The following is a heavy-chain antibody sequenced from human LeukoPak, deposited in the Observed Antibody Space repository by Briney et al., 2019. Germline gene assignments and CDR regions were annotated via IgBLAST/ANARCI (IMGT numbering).Heavy chain of an antibody. CDR2: IYTSGST. CDR1: GGSISSGSYY. D-gene: IGHD4-17*01. Sequence: SQTLSLTCTVSGGSISSGSYYWSWIRQPAGKGLEWIGRIYTSGSTNYNPSLKSRVTISVDTSKNQFSLKLSSVTAADTAVYYCARPPTGWGQGTLVTVSS. J-gene: IGHJ4*02. V-gene: IGHV4-61*02. CDR3: ARPPTG.